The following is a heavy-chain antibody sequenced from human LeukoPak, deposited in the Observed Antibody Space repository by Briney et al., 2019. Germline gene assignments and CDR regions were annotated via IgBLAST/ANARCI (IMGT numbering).Heavy chain of an antibody. CDR3: ARAAGHSLRYLTGWFDP. D-gene: IGHD3-9*01. J-gene: IGHJ5*02. Sequence: SETLSLTCTVSGGSISSSSYYWSWIRQPPGKGLEWIGEINHSGSTNYNPSLKSRVTISVDTSKNQFSLKLSSVTAADTAVYYCARAAGHSLRYLTGWFDPWGQGTLVTVSS. V-gene: IGHV4-39*07. CDR2: INHSGST. CDR1: GGSISSSSYY.